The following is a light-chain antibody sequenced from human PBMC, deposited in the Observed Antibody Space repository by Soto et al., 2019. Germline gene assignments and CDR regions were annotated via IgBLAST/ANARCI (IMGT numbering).Light chain of an antibody. J-gene: IGKJ4*01. CDR1: QNVKTR. CDR2: DAF. CDR3: HQYDEWPLT. V-gene: IGKV3-15*01. Sequence: EKVMTQSPATLSVSPGERATLSCRASQNVKTRLAWYQQKPGQAPRLLIYDAFTRATGIPARFSGSASGTEFTLTISSLQSEDFEVYYCHQYDEWPLTFGGGTKVEIK.